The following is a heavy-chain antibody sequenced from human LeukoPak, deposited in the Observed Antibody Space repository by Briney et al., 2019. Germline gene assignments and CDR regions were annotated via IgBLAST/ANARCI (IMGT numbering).Heavy chain of an antibody. D-gene: IGHD3-9*01. CDR2: INHSGST. Sequence: SETLCLTCAVYGGSFSSYYWSWIRQPPGKGLEWIGDINHSGSTKYNPSLKSRVTISLDASTNQFSLKLSSVTAADTAVYYCARVLGTQGDILTGRESDWFVPWGQGTLVTVSS. V-gene: IGHV4-34*01. CDR1: GGSFSSYY. CDR3: ARVLGTQGDILTGRESDWFVP. J-gene: IGHJ5*02.